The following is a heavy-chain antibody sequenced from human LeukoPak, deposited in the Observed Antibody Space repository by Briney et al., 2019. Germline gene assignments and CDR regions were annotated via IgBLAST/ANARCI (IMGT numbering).Heavy chain of an antibody. J-gene: IGHJ4*02. CDR2: ISSSSSTI. V-gene: IGHV3-48*04. Sequence: GGSLRLSCAASGFTFSSYSMNWVRQAPGKGLEWVSYISSSSSTIYYADSVKGRFTISRDNAKNSLYLQMNSLRAEDTAVYYCARSNPYYYDSSKFDYWGQGTLVTVSS. CDR1: GFTFSSYS. CDR3: ARSNPYYYDSSKFDY. D-gene: IGHD3-22*01.